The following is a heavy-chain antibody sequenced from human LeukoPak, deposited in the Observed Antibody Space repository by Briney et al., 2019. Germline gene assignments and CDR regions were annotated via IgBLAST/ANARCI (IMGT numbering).Heavy chain of an antibody. Sequence: ASVKVSCKVSGYTLTELSMHWVRQAPGKGLEWMGGFDPEDGETIYAQKFQGRVTMTEDTSTDTAHMELSSLRSEDTAVYYCATSLLASFITMIGDNYWGQGTLVTVSS. CDR2: FDPEDGET. CDR1: GYTLTELS. J-gene: IGHJ4*02. V-gene: IGHV1-24*01. D-gene: IGHD3-22*01. CDR3: ATSLLASFITMIGDNY.